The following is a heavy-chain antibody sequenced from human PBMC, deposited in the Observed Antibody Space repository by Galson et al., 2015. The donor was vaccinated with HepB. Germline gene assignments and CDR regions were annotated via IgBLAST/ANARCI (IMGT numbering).Heavy chain of an antibody. J-gene: IGHJ4*02. D-gene: IGHD4-11*01. CDR2: ISNDGGST. CDR3: VKAGGHHYTLYFDY. Sequence: SLRLSCAVSGFTFSTYALHWVRQAPGKRLEYVSAISNDGGSTYYADSVKGRFTISRDNSKNTLYLQMGSLRAEDTAVYYCVKAGGHHYTLYFDYWGQGTLVTVSS. V-gene: IGHV3-64D*06. CDR1: GFTFSTYA.